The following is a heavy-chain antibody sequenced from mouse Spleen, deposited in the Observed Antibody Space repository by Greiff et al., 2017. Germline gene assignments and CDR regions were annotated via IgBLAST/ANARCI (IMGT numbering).Heavy chain of an antibody. Sequence: EVKLVESGGGLVQPGGSMKLSCASSGFTFSDAWMDWVRQSPEKGLEWVAEIRNKANNHATYYAESVKGRFTISRDDSKSSVYLQMNSLRAEDTGIYYCTRDDGYYGYAMDYWGQGTSVTVSS. V-gene: IGHV6-6*01. J-gene: IGHJ4*01. D-gene: IGHD2-3*01. CDR1: GFTFSDAW. CDR3: TRDDGYYGYAMDY. CDR2: IRNKANNHAT.